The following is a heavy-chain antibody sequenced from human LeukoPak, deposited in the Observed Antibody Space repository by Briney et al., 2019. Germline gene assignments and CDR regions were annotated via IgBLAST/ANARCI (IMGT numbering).Heavy chain of an antibody. J-gene: IGHJ5*02. D-gene: IGHD3-22*01. CDR3: ARYYDSSGYDSIPPYNWFDP. V-gene: IGHV4-59*01. CDR1: GGSISSYY. CDR2: IYYSGST. Sequence: SETLSLTCTDSGGSISSYYWSWIRQPPGKGLEWIGYIYYSGSTNYNPSLKSRVTISVDTSKNQFSLKLSSVTAADTAVYYCARYYDSSGYDSIPPYNWFDPWGQGTLVTVSS.